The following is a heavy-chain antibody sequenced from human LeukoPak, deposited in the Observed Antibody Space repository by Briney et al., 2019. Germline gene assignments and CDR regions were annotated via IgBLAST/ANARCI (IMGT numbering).Heavy chain of an antibody. Sequence: ASVKVSCKASGYTFTGYYMHWVRQAPGQGLEWMGWINPNSGGTNYAQKFQGRVTMTRDTSISTAYMELSRLRSDDTAVYYCARGGSGSYYYYYYYGMDVWGQGTTVTVSS. CDR2: INPNSGGT. CDR1: GYTFTGYY. V-gene: IGHV1-2*02. D-gene: IGHD3-10*01. CDR3: ARGGSGSYYYYYYYGMDV. J-gene: IGHJ6*02.